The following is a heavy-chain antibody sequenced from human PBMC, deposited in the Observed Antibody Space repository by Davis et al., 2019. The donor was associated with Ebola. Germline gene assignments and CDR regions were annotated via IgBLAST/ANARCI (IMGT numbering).Heavy chain of an antibody. V-gene: IGHV3-49*04. CDR2: IRSKAYGGTT. CDR1: GFTFGDYA. D-gene: IGHD5-24*01. Sequence: GESLKISCTASGFTFGDYAMSWVRQAPGKGLEWVGFIRSKAYGGTTEYAASVNGRFIISRDDSKSIAYLQMNSLKTEDTAVYYCTRVSGWLQHFDYWGQGTLVTVSS. J-gene: IGHJ4*02. CDR3: TRVSGWLQHFDY.